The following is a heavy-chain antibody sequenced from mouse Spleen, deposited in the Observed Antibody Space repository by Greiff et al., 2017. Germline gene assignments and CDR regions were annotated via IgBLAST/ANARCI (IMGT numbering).Heavy chain of an antibody. CDR3: ARDRDPRYFDV. V-gene: IGHV5-4*01. J-gene: IGHJ1*03. CDR1: GFTFSSYA. Sequence: EVKLMESGGGLVKPGGSLKLSCAASGFTFSSYAMSWVRQTPEKRLEWVATISDGGSYTYYPDNVKGRFTISRDNAKNNLYLQMSHLKSEDTAMYYCARDRDPRYFDVWGTGTTVTVSS. D-gene: IGHD3-3*01. CDR2: ISDGGSYT.